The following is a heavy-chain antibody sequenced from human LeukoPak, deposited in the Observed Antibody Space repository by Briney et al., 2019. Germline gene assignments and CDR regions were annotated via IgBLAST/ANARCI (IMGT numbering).Heavy chain of an antibody. CDR3: AGGLGTKTWFDP. J-gene: IGHJ5*02. V-gene: IGHV4-34*01. D-gene: IGHD1-1*01. CDR2: INHSGST. Sequence: PSETLSLTCAVYGGSFSGYHWSWIRQPPGKGLEWTGEINHSGSTNYNPSLKSRVTISVDTSKNQFSLKLSSVTAADTAVYYCAGGLGTKTWFDPWGQGTLVTVSS. CDR1: GGSFSGYH.